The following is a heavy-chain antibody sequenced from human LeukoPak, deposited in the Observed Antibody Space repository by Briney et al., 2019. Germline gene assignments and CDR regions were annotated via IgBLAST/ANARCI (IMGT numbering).Heavy chain of an antibody. D-gene: IGHD3-22*01. Sequence: LSLTCSVSGHFVSDYYMSWIRQAPGKGLEWVSYISSSGSTIYYADSVKGRFTISRDNAKNSLYLQMNSLRAEDTAVYYCARKNYYDSSVAFDIWGQGTMVTVSS. J-gene: IGHJ3*02. CDR2: ISSSGSTI. CDR1: GHFVSDYY. CDR3: ARKNYYDSSVAFDI. V-gene: IGHV3-11*04.